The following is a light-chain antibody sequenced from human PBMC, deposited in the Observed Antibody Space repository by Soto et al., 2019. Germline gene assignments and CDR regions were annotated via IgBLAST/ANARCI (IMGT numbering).Light chain of an antibody. CDR1: QSVSSY. J-gene: IGKJ2*01. V-gene: IGKV3-11*01. CDR3: QQYGSSQT. Sequence: EIVLTQSPATLSLSPGERATLSCRASQSVSSYLAWYQQKPGQAPRLLIYDASNRATGIPARFSGSGSGTDFTLTISSLEPEDFAVYYCQQYGSSQTFGQGTKLEIK. CDR2: DAS.